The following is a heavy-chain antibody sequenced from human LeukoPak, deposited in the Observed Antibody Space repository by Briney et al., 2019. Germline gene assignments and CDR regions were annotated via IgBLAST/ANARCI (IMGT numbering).Heavy chain of an antibody. CDR1: GFTFSNYA. CDR2: ISGLGGST. V-gene: IGHV3-23*01. J-gene: IGHJ4*02. CDR3: AKLGVGGAIDY. D-gene: IGHD2-15*01. Sequence: GGSLRLSCAASGFTFSNYAMSWVRQAPGKGLEWVSVISGLGGSTYYADSVKGRFAISRDNSKNTLYLQMNSLRAEDTAVYYCAKLGVGGAIDYWGQGTLVTVSS.